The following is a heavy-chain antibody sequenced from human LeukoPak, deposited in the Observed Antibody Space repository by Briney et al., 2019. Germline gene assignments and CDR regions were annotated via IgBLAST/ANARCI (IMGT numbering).Heavy chain of an antibody. CDR2: IYYSGST. D-gene: IGHD5-24*01. J-gene: IGHJ4*02. V-gene: IGHV4-39*01. CDR1: GGSISSSSYY. Sequence: PSETLSLTCTVSGGSISSSSYYWGWIRQPPGKGLEWIGSIYYSGSTYYNPSLKSRVTISVDTSKNQFSLKLSSVTAADTAVYYCARQRPYYVAMATSQSETIDYWGQGTLVTVSS. CDR3: ARQRPYYVAMATSQSETIDY.